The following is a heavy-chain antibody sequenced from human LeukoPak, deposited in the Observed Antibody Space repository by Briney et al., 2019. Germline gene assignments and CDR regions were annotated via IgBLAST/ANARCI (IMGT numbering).Heavy chain of an antibody. V-gene: IGHV1-18*01. CDR1: GYTFTSYG. Sequence: GASVKVSCKASGYTFTSYGISWVRQAPGQGLEWMGWISAFNGNTNYAQKLQGRVTMTTDTSTSTAYMELRSLRSDDTAVYYCARGYYYDSSGPADYWGQGTLVTVSS. CDR2: ISAFNGNT. CDR3: ARGYYYDSSGPADY. J-gene: IGHJ4*02. D-gene: IGHD3-22*01.